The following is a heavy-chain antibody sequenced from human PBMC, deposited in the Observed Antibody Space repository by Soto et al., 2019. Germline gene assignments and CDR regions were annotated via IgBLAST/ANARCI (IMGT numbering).Heavy chain of an antibody. CDR2: ISSDVNYK. V-gene: IGHV3-30-3*01. J-gene: IGHJ4*02. CDR1: GFTFSSYA. CDR3: ARRQKRGVWLFDF. Sequence: QVQLVESGGGVVQPGRSLELSCAASGFTFSSYALHWVRQAPGKGLDWVAVISSDVNYKYYADSVKGRFTISRDNSRDTLYLQMNGLRAEDTAVYYCARRQKRGVWLFDFWGQGTLVTVSS. D-gene: IGHD6-19*01.